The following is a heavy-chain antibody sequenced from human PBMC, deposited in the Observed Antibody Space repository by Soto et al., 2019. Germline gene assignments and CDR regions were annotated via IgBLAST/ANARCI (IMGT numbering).Heavy chain of an antibody. J-gene: IGHJ4*02. V-gene: IGHV4-59*08. D-gene: IGHD3-10*01. CDR1: GGSISTYY. CDR3: ARHNYGSGSTYFDY. CDR2: VYHSGTT. Sequence: SETLSLTCTVSGGSISTYYWTWIRQSPGKGPEWIGYVYHSGTTNYNPSLESRITMSLDTSKNQFSLKLNSMTAADTAVYYCARHNYGSGSTYFDYWGQGTLVTVSS.